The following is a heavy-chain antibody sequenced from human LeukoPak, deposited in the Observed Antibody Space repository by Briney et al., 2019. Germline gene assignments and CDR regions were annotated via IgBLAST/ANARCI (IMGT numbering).Heavy chain of an antibody. CDR2: INHSGST. CDR1: GFTFNSYG. J-gene: IGHJ4*02. D-gene: IGHD2-15*01. V-gene: IGHV4-34*01. Sequence: GSLRLSCAASGFTFNSYGIHWIRQPPGKGLEWIGEINHSGSTSYNPSLKSRVTISVDTSKNQFSLKLSSVTAADTAVYYCARGTVDYCSGGSCYLYYFDCWGQGNLVTVSS. CDR3: ARGTVDYCSGGSCYLYYFDC.